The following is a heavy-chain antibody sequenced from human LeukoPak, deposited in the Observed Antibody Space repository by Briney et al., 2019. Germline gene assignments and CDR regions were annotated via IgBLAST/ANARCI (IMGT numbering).Heavy chain of an antibody. CDR3: ARGIVGATPGY. D-gene: IGHD1-26*01. J-gene: IGHJ4*02. CDR2: IKQDGSDK. V-gene: IGHV3-7*04. CDR1: GFTFSSYW. Sequence: GGSLRLSCAASGFTFSSYWMTWVRQAPGKGLEWVANIKQDGSDKYYVDSVKGRFTISRDNAKNSLYLQMSSLRAEDTATYYCARGIVGATPGYWGQGTLVTVSS.